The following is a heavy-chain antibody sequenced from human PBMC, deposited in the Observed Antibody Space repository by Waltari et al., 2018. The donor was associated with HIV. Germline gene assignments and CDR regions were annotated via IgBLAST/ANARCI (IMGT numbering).Heavy chain of an antibody. CDR1: GFTFSNAW. D-gene: IGHD5-18*01. Sequence: EVQLVESGGGLVKPGGSLRLSCAASGFTFSNAWMSWVRQAPGKGLEWVGRIKSKTDGGTTDYAAPVKGRFTISRDDSKNTLYLQMNSLKTEDTAVYYCTIIPVDTAMVPYYYGMDVWGQGTTVTVS. CDR2: IKSKTDGGTT. V-gene: IGHV3-15*01. J-gene: IGHJ6*02. CDR3: TIIPVDTAMVPYYYGMDV.